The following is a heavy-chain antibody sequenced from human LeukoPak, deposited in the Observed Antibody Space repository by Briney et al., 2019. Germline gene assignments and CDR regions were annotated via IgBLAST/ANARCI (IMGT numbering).Heavy chain of an antibody. J-gene: IGHJ4*02. CDR1: GYTFTSYD. D-gene: IGHD3-22*01. V-gene: IGHV1-8*01. CDR2: MNPNSGNT. Sequence: ASVKVSCKASGYTFTSYDINWVRQATGQGLEWVGWMNPNSGNTGYAQKFQGRVTMTRNNSISTAYMELSSLRSEDTAVYYCARGPYDSSGYRFDYWGQGTLVTISS. CDR3: ARGPYDSSGYRFDY.